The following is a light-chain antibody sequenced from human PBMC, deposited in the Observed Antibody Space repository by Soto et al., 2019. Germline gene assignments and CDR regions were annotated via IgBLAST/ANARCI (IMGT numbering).Light chain of an antibody. CDR1: QSLSFN. J-gene: IGKJ1*01. Sequence: IVMTQSPATLSVSPGERATLSCRASQSLSFNLAWYQQKPGQAPRLLIYAASTRATGIPARFSGSGSGTEFTLTISSLQSEDFAVYYCQQYYRWPQTFGQGTKVDIK. CDR2: AAS. V-gene: IGKV3-15*01. CDR3: QQYYRWPQT.